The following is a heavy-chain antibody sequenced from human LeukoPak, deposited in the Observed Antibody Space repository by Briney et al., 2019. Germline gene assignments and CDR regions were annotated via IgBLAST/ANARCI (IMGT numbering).Heavy chain of an antibody. CDR2: ISYDGSNK. D-gene: IGHD7-27*01. V-gene: IGHV3-30*03. J-gene: IGHJ4*02. CDR1: GFTFSSYG. CDR3: ARNREGRSNWAYGGPDY. Sequence: PGGSLRLSCAASGFTFSSYGMHWVRQAPGKGLEWVAVISYDGSNKYYADSVKGRFTISRGNSKNTLYLQMNSLRAEDTAVYYCARNREGRSNWAYGGPDYWGQGTLVTVSS.